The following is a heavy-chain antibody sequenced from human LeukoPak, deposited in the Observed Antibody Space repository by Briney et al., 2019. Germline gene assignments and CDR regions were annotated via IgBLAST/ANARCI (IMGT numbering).Heavy chain of an antibody. CDR2: ISSSSSYI. CDR3: ARMGYGSGSYLDY. V-gene: IGHV3-21*01. J-gene: IGHJ4*02. Sequence: PGGSLRLSCVASGFTFSSFAMTWVRQAPGKGLEWVSSISSSSSYIYYADSVKGRFTISRDNAKNSLYLQMNSLRAEDTAVYYCARMGYGSGSYLDYWGQGTLVTVSS. CDR1: GFTFSSFA. D-gene: IGHD3-10*01.